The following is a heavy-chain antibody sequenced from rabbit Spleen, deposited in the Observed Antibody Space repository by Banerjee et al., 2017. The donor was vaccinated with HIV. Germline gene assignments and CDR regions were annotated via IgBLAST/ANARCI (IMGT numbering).Heavy chain of an antibody. CDR1: GVSFSDKDV. Sequence: EQLEESGGGLVKPEGSLTLTCKASGVSFSDKDVMCWVRQAPGKGLQWIACINAVTGKAVYATWAKGRFTFSKTSSTTVTLQVTSLTAADTATYFCTRDDGSGHYIDGYFNLWGPATLVTVS. CDR3: TRDDGSGHYIDGYFNL. J-gene: IGHJ4*01. V-gene: IGHV1S45*01. CDR2: INAVTGKA. D-gene: IGHD1-1*01.